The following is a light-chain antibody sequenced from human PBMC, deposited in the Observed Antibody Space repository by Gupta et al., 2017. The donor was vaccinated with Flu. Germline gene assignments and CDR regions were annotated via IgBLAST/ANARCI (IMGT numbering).Light chain of an antibody. J-gene: IGLJ1*01. CDR2: EVA. CDR3: CSYAGGYV. V-gene: IGLV2-23*02. CDR1: STDLASYNL. Sequence: GQSITISCSGTSTDLASYNLVSWYQQHPGKAPRLIIYEVAKRPSGVSNRFSGSKSGDTASLTISGLQDDDEGDYCCCSYAGGYVFGIGTRVTVL.